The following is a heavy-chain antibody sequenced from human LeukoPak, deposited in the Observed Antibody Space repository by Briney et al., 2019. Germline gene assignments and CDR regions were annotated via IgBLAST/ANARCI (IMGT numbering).Heavy chain of an antibody. J-gene: IGHJ4*02. V-gene: IGHV4-59*08. CDR2: IYYSGTT. D-gene: IGHD6-13*01. CDR1: GGSISSYY. CDR3: ARYSSSWRFDY. Sequence: SETLSLTCTVSGGSISSYYWGWIRQPPGKGLVWIGNIYYSGTTNYNPSLKSRVTISVDTSKNQFSLKLSSVTAADTAVYYCARYSSSWRFDYWGQGTLVTVSS.